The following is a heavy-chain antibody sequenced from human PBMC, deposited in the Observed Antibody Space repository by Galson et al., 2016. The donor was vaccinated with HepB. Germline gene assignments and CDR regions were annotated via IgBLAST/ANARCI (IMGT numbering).Heavy chain of an antibody. CDR3: ARDIYGPTYFYYYGLDV. V-gene: IGHV3-48*01. D-gene: IGHD2/OR15-2a*01. CDR1: GFTFSNYA. Sequence: SLRLSCAASGFTFSNYAMHWVRQAPGKGLEWVSYITSSGGAIYYTDSVKGRFTISRDNAKNSLYLQMNSLRAEDTAVSYCARDIYGPTYFYYYGLDVWGEGTTVTVSA. J-gene: IGHJ6*04. CDR2: ITSSGGAI.